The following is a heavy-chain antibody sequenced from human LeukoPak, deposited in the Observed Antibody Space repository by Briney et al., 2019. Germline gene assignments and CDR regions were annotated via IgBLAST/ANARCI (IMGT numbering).Heavy chain of an antibody. CDR3: AKENIAVAGGRNDAFDI. CDR1: GFTFSNYG. D-gene: IGHD6-19*01. Sequence: GGSLRLSCAASGFTFSNYGMHWVRQAPGKGLEWVTFIRLDGSNKYYADSVKGRFTISRDNSKNTLYLQMNSLRAEDTAVYYCAKENIAVAGGRNDAFDIWGQGTMVTVSS. CDR2: IRLDGSNK. V-gene: IGHV3-30*02. J-gene: IGHJ3*02.